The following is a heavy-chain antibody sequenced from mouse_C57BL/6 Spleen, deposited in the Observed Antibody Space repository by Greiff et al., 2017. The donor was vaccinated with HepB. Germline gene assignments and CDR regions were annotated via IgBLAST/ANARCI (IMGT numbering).Heavy chain of an antibody. CDR2: IDPSDSYT. CDR3: ARGGRVTLAMDY. J-gene: IGHJ4*01. CDR1: GYTFTSYW. D-gene: IGHD2-12*01. V-gene: IGHV1-59*01. Sequence: QVQLQQPGAELVRPGTSVKLSCKASGYTFTSYWMHWVKQRPGQGLEWIGVIDPSDSYTNYNQKFKGKATLTVDTSSSTAYMQLSSLTSEDSAVYYCARGGRVTLAMDYWGQGTSVTVSS.